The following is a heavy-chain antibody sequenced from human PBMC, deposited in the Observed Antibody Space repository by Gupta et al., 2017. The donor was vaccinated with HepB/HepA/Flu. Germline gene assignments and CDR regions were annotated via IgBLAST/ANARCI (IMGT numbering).Heavy chain of an antibody. V-gene: IGHV4-34*01. Sequence: QVQLQQCGAGLLKPSETLSLTCAVYGGSFSGYYWSWIRQPPGKGLEWYGEIKHSGSTNYNRSRKSRVTISVDTSKNQFSLKLRSVTAADTAVYYWARVGVVPSAIMRHIDWFDTGGQGTLVTVSS. CDR1: GGSFSGYY. J-gene: IGHJ5*02. D-gene: IGHD2-2*02. CDR3: ARVGVVPSAIMRHIDWFDT. CDR2: IKHSGST.